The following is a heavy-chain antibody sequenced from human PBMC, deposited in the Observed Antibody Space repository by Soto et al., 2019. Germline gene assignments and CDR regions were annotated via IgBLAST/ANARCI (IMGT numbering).Heavy chain of an antibody. D-gene: IGHD3-9*01. V-gene: IGHV1-69*08. CDR2: IIPILGIA. Sequence: QVQLVQSGAEVKEAGSSVKVSCRASGGTFSSYTISWVRQAPGQGLEWMGRIIPILGIANYAQKFQGRVTITADKSTSTAYMELSSLRSEDTAVYYCARDRGGYYDILKLDYWGQGTLVTVSS. CDR1: GGTFSSYT. J-gene: IGHJ4*02. CDR3: ARDRGGYYDILKLDY.